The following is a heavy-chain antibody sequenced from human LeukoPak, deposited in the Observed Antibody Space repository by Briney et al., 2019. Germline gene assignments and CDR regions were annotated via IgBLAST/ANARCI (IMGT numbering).Heavy chain of an antibody. CDR1: GGSFSGYY. Sequence: PSETLSLTCAVYGGSFSGYYWSWIRQPPGKGLEWIGEINHSGSTNYNPSLKSRVTISVDTSKNQFSLKLSSVTAADTAVCYCARGSYSSGWYTLDYWGQGTLVTVSS. CDR2: INHSGST. CDR3: ARGSYSSGWYTLDY. V-gene: IGHV4-34*01. D-gene: IGHD6-19*01. J-gene: IGHJ4*02.